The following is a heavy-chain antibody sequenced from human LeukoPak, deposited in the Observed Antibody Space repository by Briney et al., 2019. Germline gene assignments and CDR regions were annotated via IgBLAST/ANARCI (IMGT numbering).Heavy chain of an antibody. J-gene: IGHJ3*02. Sequence: ASVKGSCKASGYTFTSYGISWVRQAPGQGLEWMGWISAYNGNTNYAQKLQGRVTMTTDTSTSTAYMELRSLRSDDTAVYYCARGDIVVVPAVFDIWGQGTLVTVSS. CDR2: ISAYNGNT. V-gene: IGHV1-18*01. CDR1: GYTFTSYG. D-gene: IGHD2-2*01. CDR3: ARGDIVVVPAVFDI.